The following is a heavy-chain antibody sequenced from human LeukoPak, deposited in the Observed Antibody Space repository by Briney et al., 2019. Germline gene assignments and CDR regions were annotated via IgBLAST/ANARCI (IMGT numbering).Heavy chain of an antibody. Sequence: PGGSLRLSCAASGFTFSSYGMPWVRQAPGKGLEWVAVIYSGGSTYYADSVKGRFTISRGNSKNTLYLQMNSLRAEDTAVYYCARDQHTIRGRNMAFDIWGQGTMVTVSS. V-gene: IGHV3-53*01. CDR1: GFTFSSYG. D-gene: IGHD3-9*01. J-gene: IGHJ3*02. CDR3: ARDQHTIRGRNMAFDI. CDR2: IYSGGST.